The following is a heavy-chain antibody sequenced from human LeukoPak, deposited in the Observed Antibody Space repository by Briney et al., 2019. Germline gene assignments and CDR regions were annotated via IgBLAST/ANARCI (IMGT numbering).Heavy chain of an antibody. J-gene: IGHJ4*02. Sequence: PGGSLRLSCAASGFAFSTYAMSWVRQAPGKGLEWVSAISGSGGSTYYADSVKGRFTISRDNSKNTLYLQMNSLRAEDTAVYYCAKSTGGNSWYYFDYWGQGTLVTVSS. V-gene: IGHV3-23*01. CDR1: GFAFSTYA. CDR3: AKSTGGNSWYYFDY. D-gene: IGHD4-23*01. CDR2: ISGSGGST.